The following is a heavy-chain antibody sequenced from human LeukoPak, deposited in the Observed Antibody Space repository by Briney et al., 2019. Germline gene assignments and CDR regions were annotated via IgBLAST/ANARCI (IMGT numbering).Heavy chain of an antibody. D-gene: IGHD6-19*01. CDR3: ARDREAVPGTWSLEMDYFDY. V-gene: IGHV4-4*07. Sequence: PSETLSLTCTVSGGSINNYYWSWIRQPAGKGMEWIGRIYTSGHNNYNPSLKSRLTMSVDTCKNQFSLKLSSVTAADTAVYYCARDREAVPGTWSLEMDYFDYWGQGTLVTVSS. CDR1: GGSINNYY. CDR2: IYTSGHN. J-gene: IGHJ4*02.